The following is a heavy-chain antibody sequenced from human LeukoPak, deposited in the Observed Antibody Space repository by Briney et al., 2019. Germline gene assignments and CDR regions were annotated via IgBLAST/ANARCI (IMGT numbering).Heavy chain of an antibody. CDR1: GGSFSGYY. Sequence: SETLSLTCAVYGGSFSGYYWCWIRQPPGKGLEWIGEINHSGSTNYNPSLKSRVTISVDTSKNQFSLKLSSVTAADTAVYYCARLRYSGYDYWGQGTLVTVSS. CDR2: INHSGST. CDR3: ARLRYSGYDY. D-gene: IGHD5-12*01. V-gene: IGHV4-34*01. J-gene: IGHJ4*02.